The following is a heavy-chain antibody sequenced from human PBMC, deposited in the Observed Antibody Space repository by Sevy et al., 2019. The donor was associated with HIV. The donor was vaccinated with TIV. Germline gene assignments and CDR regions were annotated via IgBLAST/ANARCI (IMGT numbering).Heavy chain of an antibody. J-gene: IGHJ6*02. CDR2: ISWNSRNI. CDR3: AKDINRGCDGVNCYSYYYYFYGLDV. Sequence: GGSLRLSCAASGFPFNDHAMHLVRVVPGKGLEWVSGISWNSRNIGYADSVKGRFTISRDNTRHSVYLEMHSLRPEDTALYYCAKDINRGCDGVNCYSYYYYFYGLDVWGQGTTVTVSS. CDR1: GFPFNDHA. D-gene: IGHD2-21*01. V-gene: IGHV3-9*01.